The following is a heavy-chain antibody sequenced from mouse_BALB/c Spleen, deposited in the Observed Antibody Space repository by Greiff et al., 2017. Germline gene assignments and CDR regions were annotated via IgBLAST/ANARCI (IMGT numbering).Heavy chain of an antibody. Sequence: EVQLVESGGGLVQPGGSLNLSCAASGFTFSSYAMSWVRQSPEKRLEWVAEISSGGSYTYYPDTVTGRFTISRDNAKNTLYLEMSSLRSEDTAMYYCARVYYEFYAMDYWGQGTSVTVSS. J-gene: IGHJ4*01. D-gene: IGHD2-4*01. CDR1: GFTFSSYA. CDR2: ISSGGSYT. CDR3: ARVYYEFYAMDY. V-gene: IGHV5-9-4*01.